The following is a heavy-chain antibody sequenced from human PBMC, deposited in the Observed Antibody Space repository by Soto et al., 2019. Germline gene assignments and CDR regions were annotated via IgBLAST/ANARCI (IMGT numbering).Heavy chain of an antibody. V-gene: IGHV1-3*04. CDR2: INTGNDNT. CDR1: GYTFTSNP. D-gene: IGHD3-10*01. CDR3: ARDDSGLLAY. J-gene: IGHJ4*02. Sequence: ASVKVSCKASGYTFTSNPMHWVRQAPGQRLEWMGWINTGNDNTKYSQKFQGRVTITRDTSASTAYMEVSGLTSEDTAMYYCARDDSGLLAYWGQGTLVTVS.